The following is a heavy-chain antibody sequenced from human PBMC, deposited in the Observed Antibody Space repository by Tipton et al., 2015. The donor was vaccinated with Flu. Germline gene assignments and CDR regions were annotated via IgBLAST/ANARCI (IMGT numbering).Heavy chain of an antibody. D-gene: IGHD7-27*01. CDR1: GGSLSSFY. V-gene: IGHV4-4*07. CDR3: ARGPHKLGGESDAFDI. Sequence: TLSLTCTVSGGSLSSFYWSWIRQPAGKGLEWIGRIYTSGSTKYNPSLKSRLSMSVDTSKSQFSLKLTSVTAADTAVYYCARGPHKLGGESDAFDIWGQGTMVTVSS. CDR2: IYTSGST. J-gene: IGHJ3*02.